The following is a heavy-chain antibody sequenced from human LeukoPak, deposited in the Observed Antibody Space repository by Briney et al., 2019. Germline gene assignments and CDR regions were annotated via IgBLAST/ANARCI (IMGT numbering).Heavy chain of an antibody. J-gene: IGHJ4*02. CDR2: IYSSGTT. CDR1: GGSITTYY. V-gene: IGHV4-4*07. CDR3: ARAIAVAGSFDY. D-gene: IGHD6-19*01. Sequence: SETLSLTCTVSGGSITTYYWSWIRQPAGKGLEWIGRIYSSGTTNYNPSLKSRVTMSVDTSKNQFSLKLSSVTAADTAVYYCARAIAVAGSFDYWGQGTLVTVSS.